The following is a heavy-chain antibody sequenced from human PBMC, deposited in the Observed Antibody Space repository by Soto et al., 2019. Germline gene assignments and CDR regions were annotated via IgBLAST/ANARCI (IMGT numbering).Heavy chain of an antibody. Sequence: PGGSRRLSCAASGFTFSSYVMDWVRQAPVKGLDWVAVISYDGSNKYFADSVKGRFTVSRDNPENTQYLHMNSLRAEDTAVYYCAKETDLGAAGYYCDFWGQGTLVTVSS. CDR3: AKETDLGAAGYYCDF. D-gene: IGHD6-13*01. CDR2: ISYDGSNK. CDR1: GFTFSSYV. J-gene: IGHJ4*02. V-gene: IGHV3-30*18.